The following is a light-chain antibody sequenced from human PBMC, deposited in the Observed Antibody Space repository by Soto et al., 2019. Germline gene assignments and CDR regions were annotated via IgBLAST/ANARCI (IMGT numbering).Light chain of an antibody. CDR1: QSISSY. Sequence: DIQMTQSPSSLSASVGDRVTITCRASQSISSYLNWYQQKPGKAPKLLIYAASSLQSGVPSRFSGSGSETDFTLTISSLQPEDFATYSCQQSYSTTWTLGQGTKVDI. J-gene: IGKJ1*01. V-gene: IGKV1-39*01. CDR3: QQSYSTTWT. CDR2: AAS.